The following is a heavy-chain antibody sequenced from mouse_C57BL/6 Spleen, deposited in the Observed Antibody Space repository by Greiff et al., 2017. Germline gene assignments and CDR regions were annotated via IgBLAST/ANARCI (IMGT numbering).Heavy chain of an antibody. CDR1: GYTFTSYW. D-gene: IGHD2-3*01. V-gene: IGHV1-55*01. Sequence: QVQLQQPGAELVKPGASVKMSCKASGYTFTSYWITWVKQRPGQGLEWIGDIYPGSGSTNYNEKFKSKATLTVDTSSSTAYMQLSSLTSEDSAVYYGAGSYGYYGAMDYWGQGTSVTVSS. CDR3: AGSYGYYGAMDY. CDR2: IYPGSGST. J-gene: IGHJ4*01.